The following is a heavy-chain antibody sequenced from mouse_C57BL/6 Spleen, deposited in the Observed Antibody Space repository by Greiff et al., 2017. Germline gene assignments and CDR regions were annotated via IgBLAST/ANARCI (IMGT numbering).Heavy chain of an antibody. CDR2: FYPGSGGI. CDR3: ARQITTAVATEDYFDY. CDR1: GYTFTEYT. D-gene: IGHD1-1*01. V-gene: IGHV1-62-2*01. J-gene: IGHJ2*01. Sequence: QVQLQQPGAELVKPGASVKLSCKASGYTFTEYTMHWVKQRSGQGLEWIGCFYPGSGGIKYNEKFKHKATLTVDKSSSTVYMELSRLTSEGSAVYYGARQITTAVATEDYFDYWGQGTTLTGSS.